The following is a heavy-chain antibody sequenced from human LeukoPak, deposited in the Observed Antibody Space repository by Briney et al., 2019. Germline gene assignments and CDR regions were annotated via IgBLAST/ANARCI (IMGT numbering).Heavy chain of an antibody. J-gene: IGHJ4*02. Sequence: GGSLRLSCADSGITFSTYGIHWVRQVPGKGLEGGAVISHDGSNYYYADSVKGRFTISRDNSKNTLYLQMNSLRTEDTAVYYCAKATGSSWYYFDDWGLGTLVTVSS. CDR1: GITFSTYG. V-gene: IGHV3-30*18. CDR3: AKATGSSWYYFDD. CDR2: ISHDGSNY. D-gene: IGHD6-13*01.